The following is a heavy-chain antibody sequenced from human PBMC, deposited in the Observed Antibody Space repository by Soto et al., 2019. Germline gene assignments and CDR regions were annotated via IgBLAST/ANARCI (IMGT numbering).Heavy chain of an antibody. D-gene: IGHD3-3*01. CDR2: VYYSGST. J-gene: IGHJ4*02. CDR1: GGSISSYY. Sequence: SETLSLTCTVSGGSISSYYWSWIRQPPGKGLEWIGYVYYSGSTNYNPSLKSRVTISVDTSKNQFSLKLSSVTAADTAVYYCARGSDYDFWSGPEGYFDYWGQGTLVTVSS. V-gene: IGHV4-59*01. CDR3: ARGSDYDFWSGPEGYFDY.